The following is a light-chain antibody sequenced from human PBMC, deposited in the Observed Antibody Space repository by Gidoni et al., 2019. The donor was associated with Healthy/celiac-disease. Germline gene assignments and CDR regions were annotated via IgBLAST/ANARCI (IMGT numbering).Light chain of an antibody. Sequence: DIQMTQSPSSLSASVGDRVTITCQATQDISNYLNWYQQKPGKAPKLLIYDASNLETGVPSRFSGSGSETDFTFTISSLQPEDIATYYCQQYDNLPVTFGGXTKVEIK. CDR1: QDISNY. CDR3: QQYDNLPVT. V-gene: IGKV1-33*01. J-gene: IGKJ4*01. CDR2: DAS.